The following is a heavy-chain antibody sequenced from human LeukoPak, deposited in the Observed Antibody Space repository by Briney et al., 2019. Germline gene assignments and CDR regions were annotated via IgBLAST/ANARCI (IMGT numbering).Heavy chain of an antibody. CDR2: INEDGSEI. D-gene: IGHD3-10*01. CDR1: GFLFSRCG. CDR3: ARVTYCYRSGTCFNPGALADY. J-gene: IGHJ4*02. Sequence: GGSRRLSCAASGFLFSRCGMHWVRQAPGKGLEWVAHINEDGSEIYYVDPVKGRFTISRDDAKNSLYLQMNSLRAEDTAVYYCARVTYCYRSGTCFNPGALADYWGQGALVTVSS. V-gene: IGHV3-7*01.